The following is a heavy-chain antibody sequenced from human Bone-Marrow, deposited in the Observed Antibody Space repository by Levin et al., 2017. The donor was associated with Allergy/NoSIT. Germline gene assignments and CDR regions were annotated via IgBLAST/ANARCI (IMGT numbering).Heavy chain of an antibody. D-gene: IGHD3-3*01. CDR1: GGSLKGYQ. Sequence: SQTLSLTCVVDGGSLKGYQWTWIRQTPGQGLEFIGEINHSGGPNYNPSLQRRVTMSIDTSKNQISLNLTSVTAADTAVYFCARGRFLQWSLEFFGLDVWGQGT. J-gene: IGHJ6*02. V-gene: IGHV4-34*01. CDR2: INHSGGP. CDR3: ARGRFLQWSLEFFGLDV.